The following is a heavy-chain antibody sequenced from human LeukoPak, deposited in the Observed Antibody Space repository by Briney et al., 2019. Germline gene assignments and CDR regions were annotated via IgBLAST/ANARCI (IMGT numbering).Heavy chain of an antibody. J-gene: IGHJ4*02. CDR2: ISYDGSNK. V-gene: IGHV3-30-3*01. CDR3: ARGDPPSRDGYNYGDY. CDR1: GFTFSSYA. Sequence: PGGSLRLSCAASGFTFSSYAMPWVRQAPGKGLEWVAVISYDGSNKYYADSVKGRFTISRDNSKNTLYLQMNSLRAEDTAVYYCARGDPPSRDGYNYGDYWGQGTLVTVSS. D-gene: IGHD5-24*01.